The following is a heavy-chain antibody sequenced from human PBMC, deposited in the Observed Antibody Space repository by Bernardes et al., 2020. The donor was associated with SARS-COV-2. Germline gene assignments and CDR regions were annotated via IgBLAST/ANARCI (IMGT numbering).Heavy chain of an antibody. Sequence: GGPLRFSCAASGFSFSSYAMHWVRQAPGKGLEWVAVISYDGSNKYYADSVKGRFTISRDNSKNTLYLQMNSLRAEDTAVYYCARTLLWFGDHYGMDVWGQGTTVTVSS. CDR3: ARTLLWFGDHYGMDV. CDR1: GFSFSSYA. V-gene: IGHV3-30-3*01. J-gene: IGHJ6*02. D-gene: IGHD3-10*01. CDR2: ISYDGSNK.